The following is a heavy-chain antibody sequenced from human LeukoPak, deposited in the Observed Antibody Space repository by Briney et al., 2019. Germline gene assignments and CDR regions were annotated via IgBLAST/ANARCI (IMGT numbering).Heavy chain of an antibody. V-gene: IGHV3-53*01. J-gene: IGHJ4*02. D-gene: IGHD4-17*01. CDR2: IYIVGST. CDR1: GFTFTTYA. Sequence: ETGGSLRLSCAASGFTFTTYAMSWVPQAPGKGRKWVSVIYIVGSTYYAASVKGRFTISRDNSKNTLYLQMNSLRADDTVVYYCARGTVTAPDFWGQGTLVTVSS. CDR3: ARGTVTAPDF.